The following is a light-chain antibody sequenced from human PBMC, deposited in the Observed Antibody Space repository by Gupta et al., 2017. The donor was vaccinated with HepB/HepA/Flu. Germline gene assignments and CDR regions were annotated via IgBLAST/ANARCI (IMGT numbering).Light chain of an antibody. J-gene: IGKJ2*01. CDR3: MQYTGWPPT. V-gene: IGKV2-30*01. CDR1: RSLVSTDGNTY. Sequence: DVVLPQSPLPLPVTLGQPASTVCTSSRSLVSTDGNTYLDWFHQGPCQSPSRRIYKVSKRASAVTDRFSGSGSGTDFALKISRVEAEDLGVYFCMQYTGWPPTFGQGTKLEIK. CDR2: KVS.